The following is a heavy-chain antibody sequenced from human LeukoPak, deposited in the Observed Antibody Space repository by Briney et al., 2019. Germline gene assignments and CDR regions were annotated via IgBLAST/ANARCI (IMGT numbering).Heavy chain of an antibody. Sequence: ASVKVSCKASGYTFTSYGISWVRQAPGQGLEWMGWISAYNGNTNYAQKLQGRVTMTTDTSTSTAYMELSSLRSDDTAVYYCARVAVLRGEWFGGLTSPFDIWGQGTMVTVSS. J-gene: IGHJ3*02. V-gene: IGHV1-18*01. CDR3: ARVAVLRGEWFGGLTSPFDI. CDR2: ISAYNGNT. CDR1: GYTFTSYG. D-gene: IGHD3-10*01.